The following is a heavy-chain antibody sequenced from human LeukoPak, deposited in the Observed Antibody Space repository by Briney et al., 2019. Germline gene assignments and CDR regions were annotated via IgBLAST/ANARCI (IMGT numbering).Heavy chain of an antibody. CDR1: GGSISSYY. CDR2: IYYSGST. V-gene: IGHV4-59*01. Sequence: SETLSLTCTVSGGSISSYYWSWIRQPPGKGLEWIGYIYYSGSTNYNPSLKSRVTMSVDTSKNQFSLKLSSVTAADTAVYYCARAMGARRWFDPWGQGTLVTVSS. D-gene: IGHD1-26*01. J-gene: IGHJ5*02. CDR3: ARAMGARRWFDP.